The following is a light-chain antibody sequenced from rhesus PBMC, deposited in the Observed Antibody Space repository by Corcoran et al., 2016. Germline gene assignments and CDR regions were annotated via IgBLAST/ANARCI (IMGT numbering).Light chain of an antibody. Sequence: DIQMTQSPSSLSASVGDTVTITCRASQGISNWLAWYQPQPGKAPKLQIYRASTLETGVPSRFSGSGSGADFTLTSSSLMPEGIETYDCQQHDNSPPWPFGQGTKVESK. CDR3: QQHDNSPPWP. V-gene: IGKV1-69*01. J-gene: IGKJ1*01. CDR1: QGISNW. CDR2: RAS.